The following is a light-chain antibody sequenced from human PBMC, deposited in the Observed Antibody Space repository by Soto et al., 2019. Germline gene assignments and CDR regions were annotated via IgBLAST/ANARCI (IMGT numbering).Light chain of an antibody. Sequence: EIVLTQSPATLSLSPGERATLSCRASQSVSSYLAWYQQKPGQAPRLLIYAASNRATGIPARFSGSGSGTDFTLTISGLEPEDFAVYYCQQRSNWPLTFGPGTKVDIK. CDR3: QQRSNWPLT. J-gene: IGKJ3*01. CDR2: AAS. CDR1: QSVSSY. V-gene: IGKV3-11*01.